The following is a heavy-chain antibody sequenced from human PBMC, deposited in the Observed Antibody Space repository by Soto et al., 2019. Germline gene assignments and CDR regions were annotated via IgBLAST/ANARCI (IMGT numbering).Heavy chain of an antibody. D-gene: IGHD2-21*01. CDR3: SRGIKGGLDA. CDR2: ISYDGRNK. Sequence: QVQLAESGGGLVQPGRSLRLSCATSGFVSNDYDIDWVRQAPGKGLAWLASISYDGRNKYYADSVKGRFTISRDNSKNTLSLQINSLGAEDTAVYYCSRGIKGGLDAWGPGTLVTVSS. V-gene: IGHV3-30*03. CDR1: GFVSNDYD. J-gene: IGHJ5*02.